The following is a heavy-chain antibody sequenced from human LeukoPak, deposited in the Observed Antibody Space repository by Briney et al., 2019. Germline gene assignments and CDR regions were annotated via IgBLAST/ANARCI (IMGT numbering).Heavy chain of an antibody. CDR2: IYSGGIT. V-gene: IGHV3-53*01. D-gene: IGHD1-26*01. J-gene: IGHJ4*02. CDR3: ARGPGSFDY. CDR1: GFTFSSYA. Sequence: GGLRLSCAASGFTFSSYAMSWVRQAPGKGLEWVSVIYSGGITYYADSVKGRFTISRDNSNNTLYLQMNSLRAEDTAVYYCARGPGSFDYWGQGTLLTVSS.